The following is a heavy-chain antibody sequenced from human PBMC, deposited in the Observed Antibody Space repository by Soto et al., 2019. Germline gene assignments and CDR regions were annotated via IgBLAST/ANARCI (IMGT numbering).Heavy chain of an antibody. CDR2: ISGSGGST. CDR1: GFTFNSYA. CDR3: AKSSTSRTLGYMDV. D-gene: IGHD2-2*01. Sequence: GGSLRLSCAASGFTFNSYAMSWVRQAPGKGLEWVSAISGSGGSTYYADSVKGRFTISRDNSKNTLYLQMNSLRAEDTAVYYCAKSSTSRTLGYMDVWGKGTTVTVSS. J-gene: IGHJ6*03. V-gene: IGHV3-23*01.